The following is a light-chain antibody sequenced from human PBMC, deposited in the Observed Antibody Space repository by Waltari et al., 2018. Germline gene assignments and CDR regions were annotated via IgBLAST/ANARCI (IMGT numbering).Light chain of an antibody. CDR1: QGISNS. CDR3: QQYYTMWT. CDR2: GAA. J-gene: IGKJ1*01. Sequence: DIQMTQSPSSLSASVGDRVTITCRASQGISNSLAWYQQQAGKAPKRLLSGAARLESGVPSRFSGSGSGTHYTLTISSLQPEDFATYYCQQYYTMWTFGQGTKVEVK. V-gene: IGKV1-NL1*01.